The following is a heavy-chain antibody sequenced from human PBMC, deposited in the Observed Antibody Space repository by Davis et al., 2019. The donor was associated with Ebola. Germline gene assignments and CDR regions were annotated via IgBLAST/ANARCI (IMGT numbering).Heavy chain of an antibody. CDR1: GYTFTSYA. CDR3: AKDTYYYDSSGYFYYYYGMDV. Sequence: ASVKVSCKASGYTFTSYAMNWVRQAPGQGLEWMGWISAYNGNTNYAQKLQGRVTMTTDTSTSTAYMELRSLRTEDTAVYYCAKDTYYYDSSGYFYYYYGMDVWGQGTTVTVSS. V-gene: IGHV1-18*01. CDR2: ISAYNGNT. J-gene: IGHJ6*02. D-gene: IGHD3-22*01.